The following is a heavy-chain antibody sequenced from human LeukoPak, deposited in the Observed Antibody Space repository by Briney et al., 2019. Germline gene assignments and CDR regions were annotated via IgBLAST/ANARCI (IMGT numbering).Heavy chain of an antibody. Sequence: PGGSLRLSCTVSGVSLSSYAMSWVRRAPGKGLEWVAATSSSDAGTYHADSVRGRFTISRDNSKNTLYLQMNSLRAEDAAVYFCAKAPVTSCRGAYCYPFDSWGQGTLVTVSS. CDR1: GVSLSSYA. CDR2: TSSSDAGT. J-gene: IGHJ4*02. V-gene: IGHV3-23*01. CDR3: AKAPVTSCRGAYCYPFDS. D-gene: IGHD2-21*01.